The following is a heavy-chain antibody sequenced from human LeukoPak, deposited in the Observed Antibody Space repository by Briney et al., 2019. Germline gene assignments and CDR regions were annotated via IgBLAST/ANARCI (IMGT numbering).Heavy chain of an antibody. CDR2: INPSGDPT. D-gene: IGHD3-16*01. CDR3: ARDAFRVTFDAFDI. J-gene: IGHJ3*02. CDR1: GYTFTSYY. Sequence: ASVKVSCKASGYTFTSYYMHWVLQAPGQGLEWVGIINPSGDPTTYAQKFQGRVTMTRDMSTSTVYMELSSLRSEDTAVYYCARDAFRVTFDAFDIWGQGTMVTVSS. V-gene: IGHV1-46*01.